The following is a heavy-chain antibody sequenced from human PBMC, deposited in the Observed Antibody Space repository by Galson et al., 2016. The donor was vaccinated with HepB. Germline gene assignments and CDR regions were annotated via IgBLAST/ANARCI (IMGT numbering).Heavy chain of an antibody. Sequence: ETLSLTCAVYGGSFSGYYWSRVRQPPGKGLEWIGEINHGGNTIYNPSLKSRVTISLDTPKNLFTLQLSSVTAADTAVYYCARDDFWMDSTLGWGQGTLVTVSS. V-gene: IGHV4-34*01. CDR3: ARDDFWMDSTLG. CDR2: INHGGNT. CDR1: GGSFSGYY. D-gene: IGHD3-3*01. J-gene: IGHJ4*02.